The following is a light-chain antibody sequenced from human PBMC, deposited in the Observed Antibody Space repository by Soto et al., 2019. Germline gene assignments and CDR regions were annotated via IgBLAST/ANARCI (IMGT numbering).Light chain of an antibody. V-gene: IGLV1-40*01. J-gene: IGLJ2*01. CDR2: DNN. Sequence: QSVLTQPPSVSGAPGQRVTISCTEASSNIGPGYDIHWYQHLPGTAPKLLIYDNNNRPSGVPDRFSGSRSGTSASLAITGLQAEDEADYYCQSYDSSLSVVVFGGGTKLTVL. CDR1: SSNIGPGYD. CDR3: QSYDSSLSVVV.